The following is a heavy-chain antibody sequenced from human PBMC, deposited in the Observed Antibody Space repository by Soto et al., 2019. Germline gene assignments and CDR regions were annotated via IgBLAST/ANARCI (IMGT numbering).Heavy chain of an antibody. CDR3: ARDLRFPHAFDI. Sequence: QVQLVQSGAEVKKPGASVKVSCKASGYTFTSYGISWVRQAPGQGVELMAWISAYNGNTNYAQKLQGRVTMTTDTSTSTGYMELRSLGSDATAGYYCARDLRFPHAFDIWGQGTMVTVSS. CDR1: GYTFTSYG. D-gene: IGHD3-3*01. J-gene: IGHJ3*02. CDR2: ISAYNGNT. V-gene: IGHV1-18*01.